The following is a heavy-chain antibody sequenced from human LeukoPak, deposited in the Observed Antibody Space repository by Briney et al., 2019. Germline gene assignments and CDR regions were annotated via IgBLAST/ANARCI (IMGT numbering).Heavy chain of an antibody. CDR3: ARGGWRLDY. Sequence: TSETLSLTCTVSGGSTSSYYWSWIRQPPGKGLEWIGYIYYTGTTNYNPSLKSRVTISVGTSKNQFSLKLSSVTAADTAVYYCARGGWRLDYWGQGTLVTVSS. CDR1: GGSTSSYY. D-gene: IGHD2-15*01. CDR2: IYYTGTT. V-gene: IGHV4-59*01. J-gene: IGHJ4*02.